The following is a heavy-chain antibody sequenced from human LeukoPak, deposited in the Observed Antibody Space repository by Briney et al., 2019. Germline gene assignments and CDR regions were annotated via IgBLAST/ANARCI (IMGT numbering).Heavy chain of an antibody. Sequence: SQTLSLTCTVSGGSISSGDYYWSWIRQPPGRGLEWIGYIYYSGSTYYNPSLKGRVTISVDTSKNQFSLKLSSVTAADTAVYYCAREKERWLQLVDWGQGTLVTVSS. V-gene: IGHV4-30-4*08. CDR1: GGSISSGDYY. CDR2: IYYSGST. CDR3: AREKERWLQLVD. D-gene: IGHD5-24*01. J-gene: IGHJ4*02.